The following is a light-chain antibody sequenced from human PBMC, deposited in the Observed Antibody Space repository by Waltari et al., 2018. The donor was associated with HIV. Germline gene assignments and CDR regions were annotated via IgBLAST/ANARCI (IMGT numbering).Light chain of an antibody. J-gene: IGLJ2*01. V-gene: IGLV2-14*01. CDR1: NSDVGGHNY. Sequence: HSALTQPASVSGSPGQSITISCTGTNSDVGGHNYVSWYQQHPGRDPKLIIYEVTNRPSGVSNRFSASKSGNTASLTISGLQPEDEADYYCSSYTSRSTVLFGGGTKLTVV. CDR2: EVT. CDR3: SSYTSRSTVL.